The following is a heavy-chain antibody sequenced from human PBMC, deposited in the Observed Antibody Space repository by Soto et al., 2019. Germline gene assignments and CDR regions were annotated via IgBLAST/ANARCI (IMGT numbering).Heavy chain of an antibody. V-gene: IGHV4-59*08. Sequence: PSETLSLTCTVAGGYISSYYGSWIRQPPGKGLEWIGYIYYSGSTNYNPSLKSRVTISVDTSKNQFSLKLSSVTAADTAVYYCARLVTTEDYYYYYYMDVWGKGTTVTAP. CDR3: ARLVTTEDYYYYYYMDV. J-gene: IGHJ6*03. D-gene: IGHD4-17*01. CDR2: IYYSGST. CDR1: GGYISSYY.